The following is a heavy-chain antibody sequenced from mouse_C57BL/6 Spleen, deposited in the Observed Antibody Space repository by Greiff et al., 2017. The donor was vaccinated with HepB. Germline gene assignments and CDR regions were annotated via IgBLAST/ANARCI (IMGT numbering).Heavy chain of an antibody. CDR2: ISSGGSYT. V-gene: IGHV5-6*01. Sequence: EVHLVESGGGLVKPGGSLKLSCAASGFTFSDYGMHWVRQAPDKRLEWVATISSGGSYTYYPDSVKGRFTISRDNAKNTLYLQMSSLKSEDTAMYYCARQGGGDYWGQGTTLTVSS. CDR3: ARQGGGDY. J-gene: IGHJ2*01. CDR1: GFTFSDYG.